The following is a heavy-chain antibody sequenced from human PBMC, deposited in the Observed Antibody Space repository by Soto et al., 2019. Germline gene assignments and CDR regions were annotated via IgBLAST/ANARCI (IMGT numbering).Heavy chain of an antibody. CDR2: IRGNGAGI. V-gene: IGHV3-23*01. J-gene: IGHJ6*02. CDR1: GFTFRIYA. Sequence: PGGSLRLSCVASGFTFRIYAMTWVRQAPGKGLEWVARIRGNGAGISYADSVRGRFTISRDNSKNTVYLQMNSLRADDTAVYFCAKRGDILEVSSSFVGYGMDVWGQGTTVTVSS. D-gene: IGHD2-15*01. CDR3: AKRGDILEVSSSFVGYGMDV.